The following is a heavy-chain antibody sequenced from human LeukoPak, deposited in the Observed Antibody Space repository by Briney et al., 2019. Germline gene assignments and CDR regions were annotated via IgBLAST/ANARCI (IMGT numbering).Heavy chain of an antibody. Sequence: GGSLRLSCAASGFTFSSYAMSWVRQAPGKGLEWVSAISGSGGSTYYADSVKRRFTISRDNSKNTLYLQMNSLRAEDTAVYYCARETVYYDILTGYSYYFDYWGQGTLVTVSS. CDR2: ISGSGGST. CDR3: ARETVYYDILTGYSYYFDY. V-gene: IGHV3-23*01. J-gene: IGHJ4*02. CDR1: GFTFSSYA. D-gene: IGHD3-9*01.